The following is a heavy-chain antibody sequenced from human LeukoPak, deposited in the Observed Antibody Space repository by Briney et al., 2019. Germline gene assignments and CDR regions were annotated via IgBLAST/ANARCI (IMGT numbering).Heavy chain of an antibody. CDR3: AKDDATYYDFWSGYWIY. Sequence: KSSETLSLTCTVSGGSISSYYWSWIRQPPGKGLEWIGYIYYSGSTNYNPSLKSRVTISVDTSKNQFSLKLSSVTAADTAVYYCAKDDATYYDFWSGYWIYWGQGTLVTVSS. CDR2: IYYSGST. CDR1: GGSISSYY. J-gene: IGHJ4*02. D-gene: IGHD3-3*01. V-gene: IGHV4-59*12.